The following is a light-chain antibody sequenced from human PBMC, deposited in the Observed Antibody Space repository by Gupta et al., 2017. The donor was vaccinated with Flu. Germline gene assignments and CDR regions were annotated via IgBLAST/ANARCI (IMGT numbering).Light chain of an antibody. CDR1: QGISSY. CDR3: QQYYSYPYT. Sequence: GDRVTITCRASQGISSYLAWYQQKPGEAPKLLIYAASTLQSGVPSRFSGSGSGTDFTLTISCLQSEDFATYYCQQYYSYPYTFGQGTKLEIK. V-gene: IGKV1-8*01. J-gene: IGKJ2*01. CDR2: AAS.